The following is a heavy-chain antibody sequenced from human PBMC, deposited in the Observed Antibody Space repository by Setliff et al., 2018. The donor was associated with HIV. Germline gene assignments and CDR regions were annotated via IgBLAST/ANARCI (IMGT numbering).Heavy chain of an antibody. V-gene: IGHV1-18*01. CDR1: GYTFISYS. Sequence: ASVKVSCKASGYTFISYSISWVRQGPGQGLEWMGWVAPNSGRTNYAQDFQDRVTMTTDTSTSTAYMELRSLRSDDTAVYYCARSVAENYYYYYMDVWGKGTTVTVSS. CDR3: ARSVAENYYYYYMDV. CDR2: VAPNSGRT. J-gene: IGHJ6*03.